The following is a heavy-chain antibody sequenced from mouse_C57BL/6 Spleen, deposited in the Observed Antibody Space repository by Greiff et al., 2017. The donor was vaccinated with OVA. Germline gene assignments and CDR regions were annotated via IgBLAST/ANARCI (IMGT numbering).Heavy chain of an antibody. V-gene: IGHV5-4*01. Sequence: EVQGVESGGGLVKPGGSLKLSCAASGFTFSSYAMSWVRQTPEKRLEWVATISDGGSYTYYPDNVKGRFTISRDNAKNNLYLQMSHLKSEDTAMYYCARTDYSYAMDYWGQGTSVTVSS. D-gene: IGHD1-1*01. CDR1: GFTFSSYA. CDR3: ARTDYSYAMDY. J-gene: IGHJ4*01. CDR2: ISDGGSYT.